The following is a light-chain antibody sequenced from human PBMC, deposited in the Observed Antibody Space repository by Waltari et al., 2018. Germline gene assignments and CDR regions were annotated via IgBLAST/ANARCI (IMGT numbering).Light chain of an antibody. CDR3: QQYGSSPLT. J-gene: IGKJ4*01. CDR1: QSVSSNY. V-gene: IGKV3-20*01. Sequence: LAGRASQSVSSNYLGWYQQKPGQPPRLLIYGASSRATGIPDRFSGSGSGTDFTLTISRLEPEDFAVYYCQQYGSSPLTFGGGTKVEIK. CDR2: GAS.